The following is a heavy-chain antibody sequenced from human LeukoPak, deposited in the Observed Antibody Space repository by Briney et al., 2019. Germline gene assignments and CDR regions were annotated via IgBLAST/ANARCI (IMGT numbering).Heavy chain of an antibody. J-gene: IGHJ4*02. Sequence: GGSLRLSCAASGFTVSSNYMSWVRQAPGKGLEWVSVIYSGGTTDYADSVKGRFTISRDNSKNTLFLQMNSLRAEDTAVYYCARGGYSSSWYHFDYWGQGTLVTVSS. CDR3: ARGGYSSSWYHFDY. D-gene: IGHD6-13*01. V-gene: IGHV3-53*01. CDR2: IYSGGTT. CDR1: GFTVSSNY.